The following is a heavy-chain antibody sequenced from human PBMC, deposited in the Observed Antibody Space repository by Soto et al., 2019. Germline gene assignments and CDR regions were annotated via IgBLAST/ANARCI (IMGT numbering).Heavy chain of an antibody. CDR1: GFTFSSYG. D-gene: IGHD5-12*01. V-gene: IGHV3-30*18. CDR3: AKDEASGYDSNWFDP. Sequence: PGGSLRLSCAASGFTFSSYGMHWVRQAPGKGLEWVAVISYDGSNKYYADSVKGRFTISRDNSKNTLYLQMNSLRAEDTAVYYCAKDEASGYDSNWFDPWGQGTLVTVS. CDR2: ISYDGSNK. J-gene: IGHJ5*02.